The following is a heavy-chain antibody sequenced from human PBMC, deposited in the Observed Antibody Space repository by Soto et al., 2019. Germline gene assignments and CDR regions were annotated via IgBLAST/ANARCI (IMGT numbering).Heavy chain of an antibody. CDR3: AKDTPNLNLKFDY. J-gene: IGHJ4*02. Sequence: WGSLLVSCASSGFTFSIYAMGWVRQAPGKGLEWVSGISGSGVGTNYADSVKGRFTISRDNSKNTLYLQMNSLRAEDTAVYYCAKDTPNLNLKFDYWGQGTLVTVSS. V-gene: IGHV3-23*01. CDR2: ISGSGVGT. D-gene: IGHD1-1*01. CDR1: GFTFSIYA.